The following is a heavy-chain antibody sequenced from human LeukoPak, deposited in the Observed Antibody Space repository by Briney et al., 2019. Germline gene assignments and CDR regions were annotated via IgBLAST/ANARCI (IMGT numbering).Heavy chain of an antibody. CDR1: GYTFTGYY. CDR3: ARDKAAAGTNDAFDI. J-gene: IGHJ3*02. Sequence: ASVKVSCKASGYTFTGYYMHWVRQAPGQGLEWMGWISAYNGNTNYAQKLQGRVTMTTDTSTSTAYMELRSLRSDDTAVYYCARDKAAAGTNDAFDIWGQGTMVTVSS. CDR2: ISAYNGNT. D-gene: IGHD6-13*01. V-gene: IGHV1-18*04.